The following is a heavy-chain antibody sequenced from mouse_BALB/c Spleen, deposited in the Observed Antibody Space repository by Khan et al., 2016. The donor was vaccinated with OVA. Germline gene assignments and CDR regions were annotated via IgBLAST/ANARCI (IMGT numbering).Heavy chain of an antibody. CDR1: GFTFNNNG. D-gene: IGHD2-14*01. V-gene: IGHV5-6*01. CDR3: VKDRYDGGWFVDV. Sequence: EVELVESGGDLVKPGGSLKLSCAASGFTFNNNGMSWVRQTPDKRLEWVATISGGGRFTYYPDSVKERFIISRDTAKNTLHLQMRSLKSDDESMYYCVKDRYDGGWFVDVWGAGTTVTVSS. J-gene: IGHJ1*01. CDR2: ISGGGRFT.